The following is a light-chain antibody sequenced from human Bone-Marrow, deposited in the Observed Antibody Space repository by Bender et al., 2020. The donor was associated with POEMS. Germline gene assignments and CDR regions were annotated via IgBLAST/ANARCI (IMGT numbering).Light chain of an antibody. V-gene: IGLV2-23*02. CDR1: SGDIGFYNF. Sequence: QSALTQPASVSGSPGQSITISCTGTSGDIGFYNFVCWYQQYPGKAPTLIIYDVTNRPSGVSHRFSGSKSGNTASLTISGLQPEDEADYYCCSFAATRTFVFGTGTKVTVL. CDR2: DVT. J-gene: IGLJ1*01. CDR3: CSFAATRTFV.